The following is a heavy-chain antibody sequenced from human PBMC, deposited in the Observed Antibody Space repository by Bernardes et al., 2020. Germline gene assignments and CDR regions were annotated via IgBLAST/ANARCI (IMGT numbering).Heavy chain of an antibody. CDR2: FAPEDGET. CDR1: GYTLTALS. J-gene: IGHJ3*02. D-gene: IGHD3-3*01. CDR3: ATHRGGDFWSGYVLNAFDI. V-gene: IGHV1-24*01. Sequence: ASVKVSCKVSGYTLTALSMHWVRQAPGQGLEWMGGFAPEDGETIYAQKFQGRVTMTEDTSTDTAYMELSSLRSEDTAVYYCATHRGGDFWSGYVLNAFDIWGQGTMVTGSS.